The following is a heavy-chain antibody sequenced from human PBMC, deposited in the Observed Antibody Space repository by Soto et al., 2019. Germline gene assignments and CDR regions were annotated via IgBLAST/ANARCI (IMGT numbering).Heavy chain of an antibody. D-gene: IGHD1-7*01. V-gene: IGHV3-64*01. J-gene: IGHJ6*03. CDR1: GFTFSSYG. CDR3: ARGPLWNYTNYYYYSMDV. Sequence: GGSLRLSCAASGFTFSSYGMHWVRQAPGKGLEHVSAISNNEGSPYYVNSVKGRFTISRDNSKNTLYLQMGSLRSEDTAAYFCARGPLWNYTNYYYYSMDVWGTGTTVTVSS. CDR2: ISNNEGSP.